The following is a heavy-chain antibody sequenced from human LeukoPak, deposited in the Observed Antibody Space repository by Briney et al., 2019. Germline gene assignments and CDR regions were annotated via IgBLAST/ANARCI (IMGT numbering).Heavy chain of an antibody. V-gene: IGHV3-23*01. Sequence: GGSLRLSCAASGFTFSSYAMSWVRQAPGKGLEWVSAISGSGGSTYYADSVKGRFTISRANSKTTLYMQMNSLRAEDTAVYYCAKDRVTMVRGVITEGPYWGQGTLVTVSS. J-gene: IGHJ4*02. CDR2: ISGSGGST. D-gene: IGHD3-10*01. CDR3: AKDRVTMVRGVITEGPY. CDR1: GFTFSSYA.